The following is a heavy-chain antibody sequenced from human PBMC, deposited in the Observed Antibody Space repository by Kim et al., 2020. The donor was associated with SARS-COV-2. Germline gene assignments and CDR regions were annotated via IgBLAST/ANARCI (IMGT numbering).Heavy chain of an antibody. J-gene: IGHJ6*02. CDR3: AKGIGRLWFGELWWDYYGMDV. CDR2: ISGSGGST. V-gene: IGHV3-23*01. CDR1: GFTFSSYA. D-gene: IGHD3-10*01. Sequence: GGSLRLSCAASGFTFSSYAMSWVRQAPGKGLEWVSAISGSGGSTYYADSVKGRFTISRDNSKNTLYLQMNSLRAEDTAVYYCAKGIGRLWFGELWWDYYGMDVWGQGTTVTVSS.